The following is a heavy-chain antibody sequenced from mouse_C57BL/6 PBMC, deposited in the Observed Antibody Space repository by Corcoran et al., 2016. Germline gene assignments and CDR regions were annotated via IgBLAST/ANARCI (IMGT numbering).Heavy chain of an antibody. D-gene: IGHD2-1*01. CDR3: AGGYYGNYWYFDV. CDR1: GYAFSSYW. V-gene: IGHV1-80*01. CDR2: IYPGDGDT. J-gene: IGHJ1*03. Sequence: QVQLQQSGAELVKPGASVKLSCKASGYAFSSYWMNGVKQRPGKGLEWIGQIYPGDGDTNYNGKFKGKATLTADKSPSTAYMQLSSLTSEDSAVYFCAGGYYGNYWYFDVWGTGTTVTVSS.